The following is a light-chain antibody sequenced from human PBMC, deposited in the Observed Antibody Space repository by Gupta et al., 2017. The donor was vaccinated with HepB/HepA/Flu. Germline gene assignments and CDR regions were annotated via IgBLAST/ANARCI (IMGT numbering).Light chain of an antibody. CDR3: SSYTSSSTVV. CDR2: DVS. CDR1: SSDVGGYNY. V-gene: IGLV2-14*01. J-gene: IGLJ2*01. Sequence: QSALTPPASAAGSPGQALPISCPGTSSDVGGYNYVSWYQQHPGKAPELMIYDVSTRPSGVSNRFSGSKSGNTASLTIYGRQAEDEADYYCSSYTSSSTVVFGGGTKLTVL.